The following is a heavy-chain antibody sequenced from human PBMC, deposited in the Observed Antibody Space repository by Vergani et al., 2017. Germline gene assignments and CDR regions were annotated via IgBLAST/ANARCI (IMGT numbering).Heavy chain of an antibody. CDR1: GYTFTDYF. CDR2: INPNSGGT. V-gene: IGHV1-2*02. D-gene: IGHD2-2*01. J-gene: IGHJ4*02. CDR3: ARVGTSSNRDYFDD. Sequence: QVQLVQSGAEVKKPGASVKVSCKASGYTFTDYFMHLVRQAPGQGLEWMGWINPNSGGTNYAQKFQGRVTRTRDTSISTAYMELSNLRSDDTAVYYCARVGTSSNRDYFDDWGRGTLVTVSS.